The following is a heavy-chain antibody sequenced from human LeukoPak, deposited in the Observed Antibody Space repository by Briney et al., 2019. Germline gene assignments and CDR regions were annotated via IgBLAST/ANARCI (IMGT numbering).Heavy chain of an antibody. CDR2: IYSSGHT. V-gene: IGHV4-59*08. D-gene: IGHD6-13*01. Sequence: RTSETLSLTCTVSGGSISNYYWSWIRQPPGKGLEWIGHIYSSGHTNYNPSLKNRDTISVDTSKNQFSLNLTSVTAADTAVYYCARHFSGAAAPLPFDYWGQGTLVTVSS. CDR3: ARHFSGAAAPLPFDY. CDR1: GGSISNYY. J-gene: IGHJ4*02.